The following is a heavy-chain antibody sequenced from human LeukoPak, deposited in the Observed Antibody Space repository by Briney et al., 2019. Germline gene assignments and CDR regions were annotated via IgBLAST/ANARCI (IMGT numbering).Heavy chain of an antibody. D-gene: IGHD2-2*01. CDR1: GFTFSSYA. CDR3: ARDRVVPAGMDV. V-gene: IGHV3-30-3*01. J-gene: IGHJ6*02. Sequence: QSGGSLRLSCAASGFTFSSYAMHWVRQAPGKGLEWVAVISYDGSNKYYADSVKGRFTISRDNSKNTLYLQMNSLRAEDTAVYYCARDRVVPAGMDVWGQGTTVTVSS. CDR2: ISYDGSNK.